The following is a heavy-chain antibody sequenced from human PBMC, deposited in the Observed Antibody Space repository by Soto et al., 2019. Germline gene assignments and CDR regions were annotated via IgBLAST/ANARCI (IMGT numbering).Heavy chain of an antibody. CDR3: ARDRYCGGDCYSDLRDY. CDR2: ISSSSSYI. J-gene: IGHJ4*02. V-gene: IGHV3-21*01. D-gene: IGHD2-21*01. Sequence: GGSLRLSCAASGFTFSSYSMNWVRQAPGKGLEWVSSISSSSSYIYYADSVKGRFTISRDNAKNSLYLQMNSLRAEDTAVYYCARDRYCGGDCYSDLRDYWGQGTLVTVSS. CDR1: GFTFSSYS.